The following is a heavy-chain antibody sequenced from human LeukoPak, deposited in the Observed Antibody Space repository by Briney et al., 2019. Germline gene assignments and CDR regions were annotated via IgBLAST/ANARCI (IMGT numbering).Heavy chain of an antibody. V-gene: IGHV4-34*01. D-gene: IGHD2-15*01. Sequence: SETLSLTCAVYGGSFSGYYWSWIRQPPGKGLEWIGEINHSGSTNYDPSLKSRVTISVDTSKNQFSLKLSSVTAADTAVYYCARHLGYCSGGSCYSLRWFDPWGKGTTVTVSS. CDR1: GGSFSGYY. J-gene: IGHJ6*04. CDR2: INHSGST. CDR3: ARHLGYCSGGSCYSLRWFDP.